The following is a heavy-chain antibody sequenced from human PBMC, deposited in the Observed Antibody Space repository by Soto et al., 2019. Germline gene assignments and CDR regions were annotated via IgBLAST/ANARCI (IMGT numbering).Heavy chain of an antibody. CDR2: IYYSGST. D-gene: IGHD3-10*01. CDR1: GGSISSGDYY. CDR3: ARDVVRITMVRGVIGYYYYGMDV. J-gene: IGHJ6*02. V-gene: IGHV4-30-4*01. Sequence: SETLSLTCTVSGGSISSGDYYWSWIRQPPGKGLEWIGYIYYSGSTYYNPSLKSRVTISVDTSKNQFSLKLSPVTAADTAVYYCARDVVRITMVRGVIGYYYYGMDVWGQGTTVTVSS.